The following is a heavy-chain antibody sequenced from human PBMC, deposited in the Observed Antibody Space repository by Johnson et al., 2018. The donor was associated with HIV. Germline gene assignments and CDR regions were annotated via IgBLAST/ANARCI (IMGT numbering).Heavy chain of an antibody. CDR2: ISYDGSNK. D-gene: IGHD6-13*01. J-gene: IGHJ3*02. V-gene: IGHV3-30*04. CDR3: AKDGGARGSSWYEGVFDI. CDR1: GFTFSSYA. Sequence: QMQLVESGGGVVQPGRSLRLSCAASGFTFSSYAMHWVRQAPGKGLEWLAVISYDGSNKYYADSVKGRFTISRANSKNTLYLQINSLRSEDTAVYYCAKDGGARGSSWYEGVFDIWGQGTMVTVSS.